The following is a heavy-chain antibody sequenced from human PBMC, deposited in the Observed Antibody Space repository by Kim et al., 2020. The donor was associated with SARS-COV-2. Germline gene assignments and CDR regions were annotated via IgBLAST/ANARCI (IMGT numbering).Heavy chain of an antibody. CDR3: ARHVWERIDAKSLDY. J-gene: IGHJ4*02. CDR1: GFTFSTNG. CDR2: IWNDGSKQ. Sequence: GGSLRLSCVGSGFTFSTNGIHWVRQAPGKGLEWVAVIWNDGSKQYYADSVKGRFTISRDNSKNTVYLQMNSLTAEDTAVYYCARHVWERIDAKSLDYWGQGTLVTVSS. D-gene: IGHD1-1*01. V-gene: IGHV3-33*08.